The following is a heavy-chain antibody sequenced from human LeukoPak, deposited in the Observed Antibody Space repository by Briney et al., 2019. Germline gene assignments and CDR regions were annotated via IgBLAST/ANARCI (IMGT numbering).Heavy chain of an antibody. D-gene: IGHD3-10*01. Sequence: PGGSLRLSCAASGFTFDDYTMHSVRQPPGEGLESGSLISWGGGSTYYADSVKGRFTISRDNSKNSLYLQMNSLRAEDTALYYCAKDSGSGSYLSFHYYYYMAVWGKGTTVTISS. CDR1: GFTFDDYT. CDR3: AKDSGSGSYLSFHYYYYMAV. CDR2: ISWGGGST. J-gene: IGHJ6*03. V-gene: IGHV3-43*01.